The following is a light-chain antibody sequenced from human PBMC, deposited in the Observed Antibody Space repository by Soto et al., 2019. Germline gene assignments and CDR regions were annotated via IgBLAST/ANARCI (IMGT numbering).Light chain of an antibody. J-gene: IGKJ1*01. CDR3: QQFNSYPA. V-gene: IGKV1-5*01. CDR1: QNINSW. Sequence: DIQMTQSPSTLSASVGDRVTITCRASQNINSWLSWYQQKPGKAPKLLIYDASNLESGVPSRFSGSGSGSEFTLTISGLQPDDFATYYCQQFNSYPAFGQGTKVDI. CDR2: DAS.